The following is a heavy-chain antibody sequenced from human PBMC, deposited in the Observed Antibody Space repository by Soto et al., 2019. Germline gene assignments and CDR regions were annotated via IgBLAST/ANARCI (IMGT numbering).Heavy chain of an antibody. CDR1: GGSISSYY. CDR3: ARYYVSGSYFDS. J-gene: IGHJ5*01. Sequence: SETLSLTCTVSGGSISSYYWNWIRQPPGKGLEWIGNIYYSGDTNYNPSLKSRVTISVDTSKSQFSLRLSSVTAADTAVYYCARYYVSGSYFDSWGQGTLVTVSS. V-gene: IGHV4-59*01. D-gene: IGHD3-10*01. CDR2: IYYSGDT.